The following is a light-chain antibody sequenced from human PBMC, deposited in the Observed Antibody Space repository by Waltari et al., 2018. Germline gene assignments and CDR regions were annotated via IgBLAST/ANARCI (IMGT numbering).Light chain of an antibody. CDR2: KDS. V-gene: IGLV3-25*03. Sequence: SYELTQPPSVSVSPGQPARITCSGDALPQQYAYWYQQKPGQAPVLVIYKDSERPPGIPDRFSGSSSGTTVTLTISGVQAEDEADYYCQSADSSGTFVVFGGGTKLTVL. CDR3: QSADSSGTFVV. CDR1: ALPQQY. J-gene: IGLJ2*01.